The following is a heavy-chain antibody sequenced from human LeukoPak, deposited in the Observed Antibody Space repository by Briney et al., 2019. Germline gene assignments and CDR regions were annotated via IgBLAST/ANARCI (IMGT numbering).Heavy chain of an antibody. CDR2: ISGSGGST. J-gene: IGHJ4*02. CDR1: RFTFSSYA. CDR3: AKGPHRIVGDPDY. D-gene: IGHD1-26*01. Sequence: PGGSLRLSCAAPRFTFSSYAMSWVRQAPGKGLEWVSAISGSGGSTYYADSVKGRFTISRDNSKNTLYLQMNSLRAEDTAVYYCAKGPHRIVGDPDYWGQGTLVTVSS. V-gene: IGHV3-23*01.